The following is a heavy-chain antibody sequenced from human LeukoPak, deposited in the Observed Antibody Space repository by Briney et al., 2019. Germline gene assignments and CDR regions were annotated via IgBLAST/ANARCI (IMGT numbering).Heavy chain of an antibody. J-gene: IGHJ6*02. D-gene: IGHD1-7*01. CDR1: GYTFTGYY. Sequence: ASVKVSCKASGYTFTGYYMHWVRQAPGQGLEWMGWINPNSGGTNYAQKFQGRVTMTRDTSITTAYVELTRVRSDDTAVYYCARVKAPKVELRRHYFYGMDVWGQGTTVTVSS. CDR2: INPNSGGT. CDR3: ARVKAPKVELRRHYFYGMDV. V-gene: IGHV1-2*02.